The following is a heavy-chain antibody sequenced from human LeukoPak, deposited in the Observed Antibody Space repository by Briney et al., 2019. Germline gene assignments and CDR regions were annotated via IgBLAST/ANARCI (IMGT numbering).Heavy chain of an antibody. CDR3: AREARFALPVVGSGDY. CDR2: MFYNGAT. D-gene: IGHD6-19*01. CDR1: GGSISSSDYY. V-gene: IGHV4-39*07. J-gene: IGHJ4*02. Sequence: SETLSLTCSVSGGSISSSDYYWGWIRQPPGKGLEWIGTMFYNGATKSNPSLSSRVTMSIDTSKNQFSLKLRSVTAADTAVYYCAREARFALPVVGSGDYWGQGTLVAVSS.